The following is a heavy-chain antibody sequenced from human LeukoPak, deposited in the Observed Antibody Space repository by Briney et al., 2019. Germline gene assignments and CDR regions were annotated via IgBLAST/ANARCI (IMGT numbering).Heavy chain of an antibody. CDR2: ISSSSSYI. V-gene: IGHV3-21*01. Sequence: GGSLTLSCAASGFTVISNLMTWVRQAPGKGLEWVSSISSSSSYIYYADSVKGRFTNSRDNAKNSLYLQMNSLRAEDTAVYYCARGWVSGYPPRGDYWGQGTLVTVSS. J-gene: IGHJ4*02. CDR3: ARGWVSGYPPRGDY. D-gene: IGHD3-3*01. CDR1: GFTVISNL.